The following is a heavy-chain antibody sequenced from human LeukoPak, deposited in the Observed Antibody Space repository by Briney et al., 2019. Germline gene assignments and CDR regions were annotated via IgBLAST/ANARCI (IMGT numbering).Heavy chain of an antibody. CDR2: FDPEDGET. CDR1: GYTLTELS. CDR3: ATGISFCSRTSCSLGAFDI. D-gene: IGHD2-2*01. Sequence: GASVKVSCKVSGYTLTELSMHWVRQAPGKGLEWMGGFDPEDGETIYAQKFRGRVTMTEDTSTDTAYMELSSLRSEDTAVYYCATGISFCSRTSCSLGAFDIWGQGTMVTVSS. V-gene: IGHV1-24*01. J-gene: IGHJ3*02.